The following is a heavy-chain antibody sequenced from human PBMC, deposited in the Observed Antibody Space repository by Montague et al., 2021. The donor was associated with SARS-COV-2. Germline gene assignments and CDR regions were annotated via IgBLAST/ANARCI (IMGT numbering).Heavy chain of an antibody. CDR3: ANLYSYGS. V-gene: IGHV3-74*01. CDR1: GFTVSSYW. D-gene: IGHD5-18*01. Sequence: SLRLSCAASGFTVSSYWMHWVRQAPGKGLVWISHINSDGTTMNYADSVKGRFTISRDTGKNTLYLQMNSLRVEDTALYYCANLYSYGSWGQGTLVTVFS. CDR2: INSDGTTM. J-gene: IGHJ4*02.